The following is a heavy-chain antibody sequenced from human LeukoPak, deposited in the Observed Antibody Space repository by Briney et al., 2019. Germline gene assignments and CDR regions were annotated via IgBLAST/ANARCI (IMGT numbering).Heavy chain of an antibody. Sequence: ASVKVSCKASGYTFTSYYMHWVRQAPGQGLEWMGIINPSGGSTSYAQKFQGRVTMTRDMSTSTVYMELRSLRSDDTAVYYCARVDTAMVTVSGNWFDPWGQGTLVTVSS. CDR1: GYTFTSYY. CDR2: INPSGGST. J-gene: IGHJ5*02. CDR3: ARVDTAMVTVSGNWFDP. V-gene: IGHV1-46*01. D-gene: IGHD5-18*01.